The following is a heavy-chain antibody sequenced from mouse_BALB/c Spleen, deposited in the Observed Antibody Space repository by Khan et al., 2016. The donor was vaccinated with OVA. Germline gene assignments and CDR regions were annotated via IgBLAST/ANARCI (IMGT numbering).Heavy chain of an antibody. D-gene: IGHD1-1*01. CDR3: ARCDFCSSPWFAY. CDR1: GYTFSTYW. CDR2: ILPGSGNT. Sequence: QVQLQQSGAELMKPGASVKISCKATGYTFSTYWIEWVKQRPGHGLEWIGEILPGSGNTKYNEKFKGKATFSADTSSNTAYMQLSSLTSEDSAVYYCARCDFCSSPWFAYWGQGTLVTVSA. V-gene: IGHV1-9*01. J-gene: IGHJ3*01.